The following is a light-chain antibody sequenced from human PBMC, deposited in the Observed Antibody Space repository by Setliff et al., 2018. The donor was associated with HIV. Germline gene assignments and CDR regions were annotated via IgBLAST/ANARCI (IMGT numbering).Light chain of an antibody. CDR1: NSNIGTTT. V-gene: IGLV1-44*01. CDR2: TNS. J-gene: IGLJ1*01. CDR3: ASWDDSLKVYV. Sequence: SALTQPPSVSGTPGQRVTTSCSGSNSNIGTTTVNWYQRLPGAAPKLLIYTNSHRPSGVPDRFSGSKSGTSASLAISGLQSEDEAEYYCASWDDSLKVYVFGSGTKVTVL.